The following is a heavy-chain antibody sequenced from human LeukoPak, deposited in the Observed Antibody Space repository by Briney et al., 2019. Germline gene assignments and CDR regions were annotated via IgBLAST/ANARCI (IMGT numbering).Heavy chain of an antibody. CDR2: IYYSGST. V-gene: IGHV4-31*03. Sequence: SETLSLTCTVSGGSISSGGYYWSWIRQHPGKGLEWIGYIYYSGSTYYNPSLKSRVTISVDTSKNQFSLKLSSVTAADTAVYYCARVGGYSSSWYPYFDYWGQGTLVTVSS. CDR3: ARVGGYSSSWYPYFDY. D-gene: IGHD6-13*01. J-gene: IGHJ4*02. CDR1: GGSISSGGYY.